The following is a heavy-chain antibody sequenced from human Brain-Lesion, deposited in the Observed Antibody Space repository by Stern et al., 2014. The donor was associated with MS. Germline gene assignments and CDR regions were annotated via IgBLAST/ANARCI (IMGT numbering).Heavy chain of an antibody. J-gene: IGHJ4*02. CDR2: IWPGDSDT. CDR3: ARRGDSSSSGFDY. CDR1: GYRVTSNW. D-gene: IGHD6-6*01. Sequence: EVQLVESGAEVKKPGESLKISCKGSGYRVTSNWIGWVRQMPGKGLEWMGIIWPGDSDTRYSPSFQGQVTISADKSISTAYLQWSSLQASDTAMYYCARRGDSSSSGFDYWGQGTLVIVSS. V-gene: IGHV5-51*01.